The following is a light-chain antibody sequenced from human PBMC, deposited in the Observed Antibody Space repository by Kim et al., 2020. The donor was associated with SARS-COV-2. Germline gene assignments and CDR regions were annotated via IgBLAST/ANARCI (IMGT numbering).Light chain of an antibody. J-gene: IGKJ4*01. CDR2: DSS. Sequence: DIQMTQSPSSLSASVGDRVTITCQASRDITNYLNWYQQKPGKAPKLLIFDSSNLKTGVPSRFSGAGSGTDFTFTISSLQPEDIAIYYCQQYDNLPLTFGGGTKV. V-gene: IGKV1-33*01. CDR1: RDITNY. CDR3: QQYDNLPLT.